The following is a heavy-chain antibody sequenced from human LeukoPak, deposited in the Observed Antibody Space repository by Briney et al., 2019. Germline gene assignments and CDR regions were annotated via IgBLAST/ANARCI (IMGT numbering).Heavy chain of an antibody. J-gene: IGHJ4*02. V-gene: IGHV3-30*02. CDR2: MRYDGVNE. Sequence: GGSLRLSCAASGFIFSNHGMHWVRQAPGKGREGVSVMRYDGVNEYYPDSVRGRFHISRDNSKNTLYLQMNSLRVEDTAVYYCAKDIATKRWLRPDPSFDYWGQGTLVTVSS. D-gene: IGHD5-12*01. CDR1: GFIFSNHG. CDR3: AKDIATKRWLRPDPSFDY.